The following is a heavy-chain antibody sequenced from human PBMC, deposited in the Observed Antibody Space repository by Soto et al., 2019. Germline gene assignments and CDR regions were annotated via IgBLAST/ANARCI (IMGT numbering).Heavy chain of an antibody. CDR3: AREASAVVSLDY. D-gene: IGHD2-15*01. CDR1: GYILTAYS. V-gene: IGHV1-2*02. Sequence: ASVKVSCKASGYILTAYSMHWVRQAPGQGLEWLGWINPNSGDTIYAQKFQDRVTMTCDTSVSTAYLELSSLSSDDTALYYCAREASAVVSLDYWGQGTLVTVSS. CDR2: INPNSGDT. J-gene: IGHJ4*02.